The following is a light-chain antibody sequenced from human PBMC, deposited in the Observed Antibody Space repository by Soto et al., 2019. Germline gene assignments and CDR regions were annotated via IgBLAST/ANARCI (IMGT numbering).Light chain of an antibody. Sequence: EIVLTQSPGTLTLSPGERATLSCRASQSVSKCLAWYQQKPGQTPRLLIYDVSSRAPGIPARFSGSGSGTDFTLTISSLVPEDFAVYYCQQCNNWPPITFGQGTRLEIK. CDR3: QQCNNWPPIT. CDR2: DVS. J-gene: IGKJ5*01. CDR1: QSVSKC. V-gene: IGKV3-11*01.